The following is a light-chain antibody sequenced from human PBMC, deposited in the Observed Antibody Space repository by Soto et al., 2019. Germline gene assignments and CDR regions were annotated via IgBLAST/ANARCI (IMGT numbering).Light chain of an antibody. CDR2: DVS. CDR1: SADVASSNF. V-gene: IGLV2-14*03. J-gene: IGLJ1*01. Sequence: ALTQPASVSGSPGQSITISCTGISADVASSNFVSWYQHRPGKAPRLILYDVSHRPSGVSNRFSGSKSGDTASLTISGLQLEDEADYYCTSYRRGPLYVFGTGTKVTVL. CDR3: TSYRRGPLYV.